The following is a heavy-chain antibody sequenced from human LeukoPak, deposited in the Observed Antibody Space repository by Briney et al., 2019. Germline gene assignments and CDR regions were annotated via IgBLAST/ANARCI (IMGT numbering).Heavy chain of an antibody. Sequence: GGSLRLSCAASGFTFSSYWMHWVRQAPGKGLEWVAVISYDGSNKYYADSVKGRFTISRDNSKNTLYLQMNSLRAEDTAVYYCARSVGPSGYYYFDYWGQGTLVTVSS. V-gene: IGHV3-30*03. CDR3: ARSVGPSGYYYFDY. CDR1: GFTFSSYW. D-gene: IGHD3-22*01. J-gene: IGHJ4*02. CDR2: ISYDGSNK.